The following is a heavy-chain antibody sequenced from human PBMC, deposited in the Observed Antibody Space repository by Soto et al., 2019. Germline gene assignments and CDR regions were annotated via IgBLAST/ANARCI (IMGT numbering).Heavy chain of an antibody. CDR1: GFTFSSYG. V-gene: IGHV3-30*18. CDR3: AKEYCGGDCYSGRAYYFDY. D-gene: IGHD2-21*02. CDR2: ISYDGSNK. J-gene: IGHJ4*02. Sequence: PGGSLRLSCAASGFTFSSYGMHWVRQAPGKGLEWVAVISYDGSNKYYADSVKGRFTISRDNSKNTLYLQMNSLRAEDTAVYYCAKEYCGGDCYSGRAYYFDYWGQGTLVTVSS.